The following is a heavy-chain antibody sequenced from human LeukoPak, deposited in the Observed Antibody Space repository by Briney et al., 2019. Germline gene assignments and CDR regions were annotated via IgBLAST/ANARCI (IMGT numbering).Heavy chain of an antibody. Sequence: ASVKVSCKASGYTFTGYYMHWVRQAPGQGLEWMGIINPSGGSTSYAQKFQGRVTMTRDMSTSTVYMELSSLRSEDTAVYYCARENRGYCSSTSCSRMGYWGQGTLVTVSS. J-gene: IGHJ4*02. D-gene: IGHD2-2*01. CDR2: INPSGGST. V-gene: IGHV1-46*01. CDR1: GYTFTGYY. CDR3: ARENRGYCSSTSCSRMGY.